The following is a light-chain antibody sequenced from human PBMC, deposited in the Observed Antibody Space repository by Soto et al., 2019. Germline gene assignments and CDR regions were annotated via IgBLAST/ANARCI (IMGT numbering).Light chain of an antibody. CDR2: YDS. V-gene: IGLV3-21*04. Sequence: SYVLTQAPSVSVAPGKTATITCGGNNIGSKSVHWHQQKPGQAPVLVIYYDSDRPSGIPERFSGSNSGSTATLTISRVEAGDEADYYCQVWDIGSGVAFGGGTKLTVL. CDR3: QVWDIGSGVA. CDR1: NIGSKS. J-gene: IGLJ2*01.